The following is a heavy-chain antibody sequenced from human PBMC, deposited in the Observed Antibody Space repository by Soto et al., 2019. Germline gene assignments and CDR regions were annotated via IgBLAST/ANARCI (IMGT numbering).Heavy chain of an antibody. CDR2: ISGSGGST. J-gene: IGHJ4*02. Sequence: GGSLRLSCAASGFTFSSYAMSWVRQAPGKGLEWVSAISGSGGSTYYADSVKGRFTISRDNSKNTLYLQMNSLRAEDTAVYYCAIGQYCYDREIYVYWGRGTLVPGSS. CDR1: GFTFSSYA. V-gene: IGHV3-23*01. CDR3: AIGQYCYDREIYVY. D-gene: IGHD3-10*02.